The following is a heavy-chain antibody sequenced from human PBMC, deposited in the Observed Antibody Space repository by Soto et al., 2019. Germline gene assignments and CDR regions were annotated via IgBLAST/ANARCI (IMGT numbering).Heavy chain of an antibody. D-gene: IGHD3-10*01. CDR3: TTDPPFIMVRGVSPPFDP. Sequence: KPGGSLRLSCAASGFTFSNAWMSWVRQAPGKGLEWVGRIKSKTDGGTTDYAAPVKGRFTISRDDSKNTLYLQMNSLKTEDTAVYYCTTDPPFIMVRGVSPPFDPWGQGTLVTVSS. CDR2: IKSKTDGGTT. CDR1: GFTFSNAW. V-gene: IGHV3-15*01. J-gene: IGHJ5*02.